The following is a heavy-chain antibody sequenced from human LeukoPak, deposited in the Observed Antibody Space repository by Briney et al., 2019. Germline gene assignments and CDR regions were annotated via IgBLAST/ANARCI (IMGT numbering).Heavy chain of an antibody. Sequence: GGSLRLSCAASGFTFSSYWMSWVRQAPGKGLEWVSVIYSGGSTYYADSVKGRFTISRDNSKNTLYLQMNSLRAEDTAVYYCARVLLWFGELSGFDYWGQGTLVTVSS. CDR1: GFTFSSYW. CDR3: ARVLLWFGELSGFDY. CDR2: IYSGGST. V-gene: IGHV3-53*01. D-gene: IGHD3-10*01. J-gene: IGHJ4*02.